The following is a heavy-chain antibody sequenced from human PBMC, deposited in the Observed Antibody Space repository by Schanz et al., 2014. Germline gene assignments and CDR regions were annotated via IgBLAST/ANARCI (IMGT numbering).Heavy chain of an antibody. D-gene: IGHD3-10*01. J-gene: IGHJ6*03. CDR3: AKGSRSGSKVMDV. V-gene: IGHV3-9*02. Sequence: EVQVVESGGGLVQPGGSLRLSCTASGFNSDDYAMHWVRQAPGKGLEWVSNIPWNGAAIGYAGSVRGRFTISRDSAKNSLYLQMNRLRPEDTALDYCAKGSRSGSKVMDVWGKGTTVTVSS. CDR2: IPWNGAAI. CDR1: GFNSDDYA.